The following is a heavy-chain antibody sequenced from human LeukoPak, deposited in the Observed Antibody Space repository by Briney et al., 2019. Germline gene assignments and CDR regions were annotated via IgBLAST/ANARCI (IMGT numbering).Heavy chain of an antibody. CDR1: GFTFSSYG. D-gene: IGHD5-18*01. Sequence: PGRSLRLSCAASGFTFSSYGLHWVRQAPGKGLEWVALISYDGNDKYYADSVKGRFTISRDNSKNTLALQMNSLRAEDTAVYYCAKVDTAMVAGYFYGMDVWGQGTTVTVSS. CDR3: AKVDTAMVAGYFYGMDV. CDR2: ISYDGNDK. V-gene: IGHV3-30*18. J-gene: IGHJ6*02.